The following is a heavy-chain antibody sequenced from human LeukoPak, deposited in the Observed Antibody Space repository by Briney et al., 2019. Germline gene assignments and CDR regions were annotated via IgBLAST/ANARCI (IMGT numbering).Heavy chain of an antibody. J-gene: IGHJ4*02. CDR2: INSDGSST. CDR1: GFTFSSYW. V-gene: IGHV3-74*01. D-gene: IGHD3-22*01. Sequence: GGSLRLSCAASGFTFSSYWMHWVRQAPGEGLVWVSRINSDGSSTSYADSVKGRFTISRDNAKNTLYLQMNSLRAEDTAVYYCARDSASSGYPGDWGQGTLVTVSS. CDR3: ARDSASSGYPGD.